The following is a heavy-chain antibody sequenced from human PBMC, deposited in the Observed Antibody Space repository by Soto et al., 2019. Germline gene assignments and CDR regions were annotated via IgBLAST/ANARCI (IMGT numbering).Heavy chain of an antibody. CDR1: GYTFTGYY. Sequence: ASVKVSCKASGYTFTGYYMHWVRQAPGQGLEWMGWINPNSGGTNYAQKFQGWVTMTRDTSISTAYMELSRLRSDDTAVYYCAREAIFGVAKNWCDPWGQGTLVTVSS. J-gene: IGHJ5*02. CDR2: INPNSGGT. CDR3: AREAIFGVAKNWCDP. D-gene: IGHD3-3*01. V-gene: IGHV1-2*04.